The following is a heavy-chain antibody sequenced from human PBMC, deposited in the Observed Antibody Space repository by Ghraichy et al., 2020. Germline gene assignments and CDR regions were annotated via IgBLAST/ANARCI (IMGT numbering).Heavy chain of an antibody. Sequence: SQTLSRTCTVSGNSISDGYYWGWIRQPPGKGLEWIGSIYHSGSTYYNPSLRRRVTLSVDTSKNQFSLTLRSVTAADTAVYDCARDNGIAVSGTVYWGQGTLVTVSS. CDR1: GNSISDGYY. J-gene: IGHJ4*02. CDR3: ARDNGIAVSGTVY. CDR2: IYHSGST. V-gene: IGHV4-38-2*02. D-gene: IGHD6-19*01.